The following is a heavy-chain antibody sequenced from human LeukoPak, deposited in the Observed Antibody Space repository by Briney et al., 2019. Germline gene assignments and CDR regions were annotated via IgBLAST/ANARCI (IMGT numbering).Heavy chain of an antibody. Sequence: GGSLRLXCAAXXXXFSSYGMHWVRQAPGKGLEWVAVISYDGSNKYYADSVKGRFTISRDNSKNTLYLQMNSLRAEDTAVYYCAKAPSSSSSWDTYYFDYWGQGTLVTVSS. CDR2: ISYDGSNK. V-gene: IGHV3-30*18. D-gene: IGHD6-13*01. CDR1: XXXFSSYG. CDR3: AKAPSSSSSWDTYYFDY. J-gene: IGHJ4*02.